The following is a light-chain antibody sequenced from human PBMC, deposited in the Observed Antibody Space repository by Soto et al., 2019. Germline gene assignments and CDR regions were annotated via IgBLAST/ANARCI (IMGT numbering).Light chain of an antibody. CDR3: CSYAGNPYV. CDR2: DVN. CDR1: DSDVGGYDY. V-gene: IGLV2-11*01. Sequence: QSVLTQPRSVSGSPGQSVTISCTVGDSDVGGYDYVSWYQQHPGKAPKLMIFDVNKRPSGVPDRFSGSKSGNTASLTISRLQAEDEADYYCCSYAGNPYVFGGGTKVTV. J-gene: IGLJ1*01.